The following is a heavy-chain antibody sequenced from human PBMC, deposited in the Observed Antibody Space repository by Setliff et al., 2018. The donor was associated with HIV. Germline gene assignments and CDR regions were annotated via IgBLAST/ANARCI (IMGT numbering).Heavy chain of an antibody. D-gene: IGHD3-10*01. CDR1: GYAFTSYY. CDR2: INPSGGRT. CDR3: ARGNKGRGEVRSYYYYYYYMDV. J-gene: IGHJ6*03. Sequence: WASVKVSCKASGYAFTSYYMHWVRQAPGPGLEWMGMINPSGGRTSYAQKFQGRVTMARDTSTSTAYMELSSLRSEDTAVYYCARGNKGRGEVRSYYYYYYYMDVWGKGTTVTVSS. V-gene: IGHV1-46*01.